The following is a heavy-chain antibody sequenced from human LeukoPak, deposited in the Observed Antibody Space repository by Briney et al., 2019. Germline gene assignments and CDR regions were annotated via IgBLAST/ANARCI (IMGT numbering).Heavy chain of an antibody. CDR2: IIPILGIA. J-gene: IGHJ4*02. CDR3: ARVSIAAAGTGYFDY. D-gene: IGHD6-13*01. V-gene: IGHV1-69*04. Sequence: GASVKVSCKASGYTFTSYGISWVRQAPGQGLEWMGRIIPILGIANYAQKFQGRVTITADKSTSTAYMELSSLRSEDTAVYCCARVSIAAAGTGYFDYWGQGTLVTVSS. CDR1: GYTFTSYG.